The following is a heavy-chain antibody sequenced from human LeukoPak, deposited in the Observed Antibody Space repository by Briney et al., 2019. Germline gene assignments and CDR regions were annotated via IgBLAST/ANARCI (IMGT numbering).Heavy chain of an antibody. Sequence: ASVKVSCKASGYTFTNYDINWVRQATGQGLEWMGWMNPNSANTGYAQKFQGRVTMTRNTSISTAYMELSNLRSEDTAVYYCARWEVVVAAQVGKYSFDYWGQGTLVTVS. V-gene: IGHV1-8*01. CDR1: GYTFTNYD. CDR3: ARWEVVVAAQVGKYSFDY. J-gene: IGHJ4*02. CDR2: MNPNSANT. D-gene: IGHD2-15*01.